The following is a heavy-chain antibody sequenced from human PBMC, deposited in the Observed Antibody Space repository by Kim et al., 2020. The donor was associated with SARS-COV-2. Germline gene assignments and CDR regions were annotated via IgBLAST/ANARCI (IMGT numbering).Heavy chain of an antibody. J-gene: IGHJ3*02. D-gene: IGHD2-15*01. Sequence: GGSLRLSCVASGFTFSSYKMNWVRQAPGKGLEWVSCVSSRSNIYYADSMKGRFTISRDNAKNSLYLQLNSLRVDDTAVYYCARGYLSGGSCNLPDAFDIWGQGTMVTVSS. CDR2: VSSRSNI. CDR1: GFTFSSYK. V-gene: IGHV3-21*03. CDR3: ARGYLSGGSCNLPDAFDI.